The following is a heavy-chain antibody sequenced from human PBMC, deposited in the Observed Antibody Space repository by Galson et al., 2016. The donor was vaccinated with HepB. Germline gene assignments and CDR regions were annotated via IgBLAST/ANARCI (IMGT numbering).Heavy chain of an antibody. Sequence: SLRLSCAVSGLMYTHYAMNWVRQAPGKGLEWVSIIDDSGDHIYYAESVKGRFTISRDKATNTLYLQMNSLRAEDTALYYCARVVKGGAVCLDYWGQGTLVTVSS. V-gene: IGHV3-23*01. D-gene: IGHD3-16*02. CDR1: GLMYTHYA. CDR2: IDDSGDHI. CDR3: ARVVKGGAVCLDY. J-gene: IGHJ4*02.